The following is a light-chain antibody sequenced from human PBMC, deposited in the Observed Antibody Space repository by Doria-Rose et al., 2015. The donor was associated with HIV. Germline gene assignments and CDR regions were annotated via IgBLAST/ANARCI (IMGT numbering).Light chain of an antibody. CDR2: AAS. Sequence: AIRMTQSPSSLSASTGGRVTITCRASQDISNYLAWYQQKPGKAPKLLIYAASTLQSGVPSRFSGSGSGTDFTLTISYLQSEDFATYYCQQYYSYPPTFGQGTKVEIK. CDR3: QQYYSYPPT. CDR1: QDISNY. J-gene: IGKJ1*01. V-gene: IGKV1-8*01.